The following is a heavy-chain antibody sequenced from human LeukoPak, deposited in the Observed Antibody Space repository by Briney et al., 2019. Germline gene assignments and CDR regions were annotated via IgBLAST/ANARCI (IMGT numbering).Heavy chain of an antibody. J-gene: IGHJ4*02. CDR2: ISAYNGNT. V-gene: IGHV1-18*01. Sequence: ASVKVSCKASGYTFTSYGISWVRQAPRQGLEWMGWISAYNGNTNYAQKLQGRVTMTTDTSTSTAYMELRSLRSDDTAVYYCARDEGYCSGGSSYHPYYFDYWGQGTLVTVSS. D-gene: IGHD2-15*01. CDR1: GYTFTSYG. CDR3: ARDEGYCSGGSSYHPYYFDY.